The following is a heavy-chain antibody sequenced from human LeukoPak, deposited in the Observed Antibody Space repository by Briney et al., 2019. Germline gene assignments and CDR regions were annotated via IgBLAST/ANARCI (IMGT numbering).Heavy chain of an antibody. CDR1: GGTFSSYA. D-gene: IGHD5-18*01. Sequence: GASVKVSCKASGGTFSSYAISWVRQAPGQGLEWMGGIIPIFGTANYAQKFQGRVTITADESTSTAYMELSSLRSEDTAVYYCARGGYSCGFGYFDYWGQGTLVTVSS. CDR2: IIPIFGTA. CDR3: ARGGYSCGFGYFDY. V-gene: IGHV1-69*13. J-gene: IGHJ4*02.